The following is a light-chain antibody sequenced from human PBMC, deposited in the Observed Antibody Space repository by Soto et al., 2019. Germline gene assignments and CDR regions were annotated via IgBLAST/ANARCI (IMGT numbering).Light chain of an antibody. V-gene: IGKV1-5*01. J-gene: IGKJ1*01. CDR3: QQYNSYPWT. Sequence: DIQMTQSPSTLPASVGDRVIITCRASQSISSLLAWYQQKPGKAPKLLIYDASSLESGVPSRFSGSGSGTEFTLTISSLQPDDFATYYCQQYNSYPWTFGQGTKVDIK. CDR2: DAS. CDR1: QSISSL.